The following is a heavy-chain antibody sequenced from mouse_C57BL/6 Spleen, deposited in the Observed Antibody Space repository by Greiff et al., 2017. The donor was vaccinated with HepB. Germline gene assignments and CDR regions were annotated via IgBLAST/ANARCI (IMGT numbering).Heavy chain of an antibody. J-gene: IGHJ4*01. D-gene: IGHD1-1*01. CDR3: ARNYYGSSPDYAMDN. CDR1: GYTFTDYN. CDR2: INPNNGGT. V-gene: IGHV1-18*01. Sequence: EVQLQQSGPELVKPGASVKIPCKASGYTFTDYNMDWVKQSHGKSLEWIGDINPNNGGTIYNQKFKGKATLTVDKSSSTAYMELRSLTSEDTAVYYCARNYYGSSPDYAMDNWGQGTSVTVSS.